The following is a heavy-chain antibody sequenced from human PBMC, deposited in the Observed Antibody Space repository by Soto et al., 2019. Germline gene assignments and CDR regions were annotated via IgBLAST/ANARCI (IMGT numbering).Heavy chain of an antibody. V-gene: IGHV4-28*01. D-gene: IGHD1-1*01. J-gene: IGHJ5*02. CDR2: ISYNGDT. Sequence: HVQLQESGPGLVKPSDTLSLTCAVSDSSFSSSYWWGWIRQPPGKGLEWVGYISYNGDTFSNPSLKRRVSMSVDTSKNHFSLKLDSVTAIDTATYYCARIVAPGTQGWFDPLGQGTLVTVSS. CDR3: ARIVAPGTQGWFDP. CDR1: DSSFSSSYW.